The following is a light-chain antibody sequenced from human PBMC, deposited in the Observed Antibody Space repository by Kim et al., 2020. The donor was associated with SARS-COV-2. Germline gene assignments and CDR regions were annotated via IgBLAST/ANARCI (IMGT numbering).Light chain of an antibody. CDR3: LQLNSYPT. J-gene: IGKJ4*01. V-gene: IGKV1-9*01. CDR1: QGSNNY. Sequence: SAGGDSVTTTCPASQGSNNYLAWYQQQPGAPHKLLIDAASCLQRGVPSSVSGSGSGADFTLTISRLHPEDFATYYCLQLNSYPTFGGGTKVDIK. CDR2: AAS.